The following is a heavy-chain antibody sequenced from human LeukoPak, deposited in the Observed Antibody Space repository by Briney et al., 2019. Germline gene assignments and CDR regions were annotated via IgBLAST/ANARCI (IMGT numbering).Heavy chain of an antibody. CDR1: GFTFSSYA. CDR2: ISSSTSTI. D-gene: IGHD1-26*01. Sequence: GGSLRLSSAASGFTFSSYAMHWVRQAPGKGLEWVSYISSSTSTIYYADSVKGRFTISRDNAKNSLYLQMNSLRAEDTAVYYCARGVGGILDYWGQGTLVTVSS. CDR3: ARGVGGILDY. J-gene: IGHJ4*02. V-gene: IGHV3-48*01.